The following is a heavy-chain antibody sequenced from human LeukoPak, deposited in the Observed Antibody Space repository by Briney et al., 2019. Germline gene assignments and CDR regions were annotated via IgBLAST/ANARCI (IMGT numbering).Heavy chain of an antibody. D-gene: IGHD3-10*01. Sequence: GGSLGLSCAAPGFTFSNYAMHWVRQAPGKGLEWVSLISSGGTYEYYADSVKGRFTISRDNSKNTLYLQLNSLRAEDTAVYYCARDSTYYYDSGSSGPHYFDNWGQGTLVTVSS. CDR1: GFTFSNYA. CDR3: ARDSTYYYDSGSSGPHYFDN. CDR2: ISSGGTYE. J-gene: IGHJ4*02. V-gene: IGHV3-30*01.